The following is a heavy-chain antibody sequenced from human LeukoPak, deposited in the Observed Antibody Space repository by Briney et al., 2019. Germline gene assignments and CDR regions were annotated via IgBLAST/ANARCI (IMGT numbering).Heavy chain of an antibody. J-gene: IGHJ4*02. Sequence: GGFLRLSCAASGFTFSSYAMSWVRQAPGKGLEWVSAISGSGGSTYYADSVKGRFTISRDNSKNTLYLQMNSLRAEDTAVYYCAKDSPRDCGGDCYSFDYWGQGTLVTVSS. V-gene: IGHV3-23*01. D-gene: IGHD2-21*02. CDR3: AKDSPRDCGGDCYSFDY. CDR1: GFTFSSYA. CDR2: ISGSGGST.